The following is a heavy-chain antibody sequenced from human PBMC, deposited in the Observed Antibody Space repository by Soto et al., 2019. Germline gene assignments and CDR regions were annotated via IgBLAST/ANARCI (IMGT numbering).Heavy chain of an antibody. CDR2: IYYSGST. D-gene: IGHD3-3*01. J-gene: IGHJ6*02. V-gene: IGHV4-59*01. CDR1: GGSISSYY. CDR3: ARDFYYDFWSGYPHYYGMDV. Sequence: SETLSLTCTVSGGSISSYYWSWIRQPPGKGLEWIGYIYYSGSTNYNPSLKSRVTISVDTSKNQFSPKLSSVTAADTAVYYCARDFYYDFWSGYPHYYGMDVWGQGTTVTVSS.